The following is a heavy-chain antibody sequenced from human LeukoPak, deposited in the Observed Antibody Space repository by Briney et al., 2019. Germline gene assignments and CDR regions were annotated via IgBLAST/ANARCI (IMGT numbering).Heavy chain of an antibody. V-gene: IGHV1-69*05. D-gene: IGHD2-2*01. CDR1: GGTFSSYA. Sequence: SVKVSCKASGGTFSSYAISWVRQAPGQGLEWMGGIIPIFGTANYAQKFQGRVTITTDESTSTAYMELSSLRSEDTAVYYCARSRDIVVVGSAFFDPLGPGNPGHRLL. CDR2: IIPIFGTA. CDR3: ARSRDIVVVGSAFFDP. J-gene: IGHJ5*02.